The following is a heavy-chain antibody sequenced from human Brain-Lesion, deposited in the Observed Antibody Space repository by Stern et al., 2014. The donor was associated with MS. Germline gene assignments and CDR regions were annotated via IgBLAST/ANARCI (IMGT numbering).Heavy chain of an antibody. J-gene: IGHJ6*02. D-gene: IGHD2-2*01. Sequence: MQLVESGPGLVKPSQTLSLSCTVSGGSISSGGYYWSWIRQPAGKGLEWIGRIFNSGSTSYNPSLKSRVTISIDTPQNQFSLWLNPMTAADTAVYYCARGRVVPGFQYYATDVWGQGTTVIVSS. V-gene: IGHV4-61*02. CDR3: ARGRVVPGFQYYATDV. CDR2: IFNSGST. CDR1: GGSISSGGYY.